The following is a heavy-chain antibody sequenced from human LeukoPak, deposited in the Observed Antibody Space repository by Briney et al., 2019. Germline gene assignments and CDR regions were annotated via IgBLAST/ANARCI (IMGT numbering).Heavy chain of an antibody. CDR1: GFTFSNAW. Sequence: GGSLRLSCAASGFTFSNAWMSWVRQAPGKGLEWVGRIKSKIDGGTTDYAAPVKDRFTISRDDSKNTLYLQMNSLKTEDTAVYYCTTDHYSSSWYEYYYYYYMDVWGKGTTVTVSS. CDR3: TTDHYSSSWYEYYYYYYMDV. D-gene: IGHD6-13*01. CDR2: IKSKIDGGTT. J-gene: IGHJ6*03. V-gene: IGHV3-15*01.